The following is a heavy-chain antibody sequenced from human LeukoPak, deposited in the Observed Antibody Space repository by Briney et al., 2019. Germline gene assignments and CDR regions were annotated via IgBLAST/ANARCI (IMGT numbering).Heavy chain of an antibody. CDR2: TRNKANSYTT. J-gene: IGHJ4*02. D-gene: IGHD1-26*01. CDR1: GFTFSDHY. Sequence: HPGGSLRLSCAASGFTFSDHYMAWVRQAPGKGLEWVGRTRNKANSYTTEYAASVKGRFTISRDDSKNSLYPQMNSLKTEDTAVYYCARDVGANTDYWGQGTLVTVFS. CDR3: ARDVGANTDY. V-gene: IGHV3-72*01.